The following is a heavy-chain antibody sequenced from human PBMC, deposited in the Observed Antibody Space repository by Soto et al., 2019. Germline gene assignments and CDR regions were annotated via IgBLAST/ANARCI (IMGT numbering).Heavy chain of an antibody. D-gene: IGHD1-1*01. CDR2: IHHSGSI. J-gene: IGHJ5*01. CDR1: GGSTSDSY. V-gene: IGHV4-59*01. Sequence: QVQLQESGPGLVKPSETLSLTCSVSGGSTSDSYWSWIRQPPGKGLEWIAYIHHSGSIHYNPSLKSRVTISIDTSKNHFSLNLASVTGADTAVYYCARGYDWFDPWGQGTLVTVSS. CDR3: ARGYDWFDP.